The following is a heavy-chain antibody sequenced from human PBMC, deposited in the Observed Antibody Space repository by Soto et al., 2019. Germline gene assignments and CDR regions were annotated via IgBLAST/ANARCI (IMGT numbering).Heavy chain of an antibody. J-gene: IGHJ4*02. Sequence: PSETLSLTCAVSGDSIGGGGYSWSWIRQHPGKGLEWIGYIYYSGSTYYNPSLKSRVTISVDTSKNQFSLKLSSVTAADTAVYYCARSSTSANYFDYWGQGTLVTVSS. CDR3: ARSSTSANYFDY. CDR2: IYYSGST. D-gene: IGHD2-2*01. V-gene: IGHV4-31*11. CDR1: GDSIGGGGYS.